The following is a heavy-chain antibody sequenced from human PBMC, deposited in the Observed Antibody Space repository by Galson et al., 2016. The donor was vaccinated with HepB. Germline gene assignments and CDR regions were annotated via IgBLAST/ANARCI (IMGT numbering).Heavy chain of an antibody. J-gene: IGHJ4*02. CDR2: INPTGGMA. V-gene: IGHV1-46*01. CDR3: ARDLGGRVTGADY. CDR1: GYTFIHFY. Sequence: SVKVSCKASGYTFIHFYMHWVRQAPGQGLEWMAMINPTGGMATYAQKFQGRVTVTRDTSTSTVNMELKGLKSEDTAVYYCARDLGGRVTGADYWGRGTLVTVSS. D-gene: IGHD2-15*01.